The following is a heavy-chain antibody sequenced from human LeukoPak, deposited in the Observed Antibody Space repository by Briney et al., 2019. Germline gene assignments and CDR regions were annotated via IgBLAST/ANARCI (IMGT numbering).Heavy chain of an antibody. Sequence: PGGSLRLSCAASGFTFSSDSMNWVRQAPGKGLEWVASIGGSSRYISYAVSVRVTLTVSRDNAKNSLYLQMGTLRAEDTALYYCARERAEAFDYWGQGTLVTVSS. J-gene: IGHJ4*02. CDR1: GFTFSSDS. V-gene: IGHV3-21*01. D-gene: IGHD6-19*01. CDR3: ARERAEAFDY. CDR2: IGGSSRYI.